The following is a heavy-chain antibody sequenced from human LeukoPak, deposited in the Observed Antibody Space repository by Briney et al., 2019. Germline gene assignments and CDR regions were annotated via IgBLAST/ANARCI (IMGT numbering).Heavy chain of an antibody. V-gene: IGHV4-30-2*01. CDR3: AKRGYYDSSGYHYFDY. Sequence: SQTLSLTCAVSGGSINSGGYSWSWIRQPPGKGLEWIGEINHSGSTNYNPSLKSRVTISVDTSKNQFSLKLSSVTAADTAVYYCAKRGYYDSSGYHYFDYWGQGTLVTVSS. J-gene: IGHJ4*01. CDR1: GGSINSGGYS. CDR2: INHSGST. D-gene: IGHD3-22*01.